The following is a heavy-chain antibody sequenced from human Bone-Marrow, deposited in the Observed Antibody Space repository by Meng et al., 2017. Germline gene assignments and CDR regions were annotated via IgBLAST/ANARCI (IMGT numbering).Heavy chain of an antibody. CDR2: VYHRGDT. CDR1: GDSISSDIW. J-gene: IGHJ5*02. D-gene: IGHD3-10*01. V-gene: IGHV4-4*02. Sequence: QVQLQESGPGLVKPSATLSLTCTVSGDSISSDIWWSWVRQPPGKGLEWIGEVYHRGDTNYNPSLKSRVDISVDKSKNQFYLSLFSVTAADTAVYYCARDLPYASGAGGFDPWGQGTLVTVSS. CDR3: ARDLPYASGAGGFDP.